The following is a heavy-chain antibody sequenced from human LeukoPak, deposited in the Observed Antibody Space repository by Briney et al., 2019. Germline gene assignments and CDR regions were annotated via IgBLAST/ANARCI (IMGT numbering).Heavy chain of an antibody. D-gene: IGHD6-6*01. CDR1: GFTFSSYG. Sequence: GGSLRLSCAASGFTFSSYGMHWVRQAPGKGLEWVAVIWYDGSNKYYADSVKGRFTISRDNSKNTLYLQMNSLRAEDTAVYYCARYSSSSFGFDPWGQGTLVTVSS. V-gene: IGHV3-33*01. CDR2: IWYDGSNK. J-gene: IGHJ5*02. CDR3: ARYSSSSFGFDP.